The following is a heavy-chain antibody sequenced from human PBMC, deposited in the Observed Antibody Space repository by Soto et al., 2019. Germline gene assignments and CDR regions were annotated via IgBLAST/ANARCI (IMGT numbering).Heavy chain of an antibody. V-gene: IGHV6-1*01. D-gene: IGHD1-7*01. Sequence: QVQLQQSGPGLVKPSQTLSLTCAISGDSVSSNSAAWNWIRQSPSRGLEWLGRTYYRSKWYNDYAVSVKSLITINPDTSKNQFSLQLNSVTPEDTAVYYCARGGKYITGTTPRGYNWFDPWGQGTLVTVSS. J-gene: IGHJ5*02. CDR2: TYYRSKWYN. CDR3: ARGGKYITGTTPRGYNWFDP. CDR1: GDSVSSNSAA.